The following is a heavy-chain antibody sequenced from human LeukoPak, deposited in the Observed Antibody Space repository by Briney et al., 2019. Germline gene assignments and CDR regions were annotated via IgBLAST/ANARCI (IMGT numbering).Heavy chain of an antibody. J-gene: IGHJ6*03. CDR1: GGSISSSSYY. Sequence: PSETLSLTCTVSGGSISSSSYYWGWIRQPPGKGLEWIGSIYYSGSTYYNPSLKSRVTISVDTSKNQFSLKLSSVTAADTAVYYCAREAPGFGVKLYYYMDVWGKGTTVTVSS. D-gene: IGHD3-10*01. V-gene: IGHV4-39*07. CDR2: IYYSGST. CDR3: AREAPGFGVKLYYYMDV.